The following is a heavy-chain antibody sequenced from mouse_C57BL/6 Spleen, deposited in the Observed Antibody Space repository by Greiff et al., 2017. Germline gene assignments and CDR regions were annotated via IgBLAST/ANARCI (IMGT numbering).Heavy chain of an antibody. V-gene: IGHV1-55*01. J-gene: IGHJ4*01. CDR3: ARGDGNYHYAMDY. D-gene: IGHD2-1*01. CDR1: GYTFTSYW. Sequence: VQLQQPGAELVKPGASVKMSCKASGYTFTSYWITWVKQRPGQGLEWIGDIYPGSGSTNYNEKFKSKATLTVDTSSSTAYMQLSSLTSEDSAVYYCARGDGNYHYAMDYWGQGTSVTVSS. CDR2: IYPGSGST.